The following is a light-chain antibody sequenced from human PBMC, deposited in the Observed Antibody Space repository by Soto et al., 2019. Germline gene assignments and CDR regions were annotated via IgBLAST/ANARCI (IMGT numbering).Light chain of an antibody. V-gene: IGKV3-11*01. CDR2: DAS. Sequence: EIVLTQSPATLSLSPGERATLSCRASQSLSSYLAWYQQKPGQAPRLLIYDASNRATGIPAGFSGSGAGTDFTHTTSSLEPEEFAVYYCQQRSNGLTFGGGTRVETK. CDR3: QQRSNGLT. CDR1: QSLSSY. J-gene: IGKJ4*01.